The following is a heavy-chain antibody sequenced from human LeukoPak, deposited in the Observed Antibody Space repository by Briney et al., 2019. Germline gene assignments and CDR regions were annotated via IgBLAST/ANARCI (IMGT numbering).Heavy chain of an antibody. CDR1: GFTFSSYA. CDR2: ISGSGGST. Sequence: GGSLRLSCAASGFTFSSYAMSWVRQAPGKGLEWVSAISGSGGSTYYADSVKGRFTISRDNSKNTLYLQMNSLRAEDTAVYYCAKDRGVGYCSSTGCYNWFDPWGQGTLVTVSS. V-gene: IGHV3-23*01. J-gene: IGHJ5*02. D-gene: IGHD2-2*01. CDR3: AKDRGVGYCSSTGCYNWFDP.